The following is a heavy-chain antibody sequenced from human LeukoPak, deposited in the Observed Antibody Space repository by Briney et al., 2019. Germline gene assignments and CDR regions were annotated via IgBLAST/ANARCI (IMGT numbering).Heavy chain of an antibody. CDR2: IYPGDSDT. CDR3: ARHLRVGRIAPFDF. V-gene: IGHV5-51*01. D-gene: IGHD1-26*01. J-gene: IGHJ4*02. Sequence: GESLKISCEGSGYWFTSYWIGWVRQMPGKGLEWMGVIYPGDSDTIYSPSFQDQVTISVDKSMRTAYLQWSSLKASDTAIYYCARHLRVGRIAPFDFWGQGTLVTVSS. CDR1: GYWFTSYW.